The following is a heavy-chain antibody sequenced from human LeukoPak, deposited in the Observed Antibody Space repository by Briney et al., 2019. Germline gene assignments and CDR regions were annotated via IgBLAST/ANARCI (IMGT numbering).Heavy chain of an antibody. Sequence: GGPLRLSCAASGFTFSGYAMTWVRQAPGKGLEWVSGFSGSGGSTYYADSVKGRFTISRDNSKNTLYLQMNSLRAEVTAVYYCAKSTTGSSGYYAVDYWGQGTLVTVSS. CDR3: AKSTTGSSGYYAVDY. V-gene: IGHV3-23*01. CDR2: FSGSGGST. J-gene: IGHJ4*02. D-gene: IGHD3-22*01. CDR1: GFTFSGYA.